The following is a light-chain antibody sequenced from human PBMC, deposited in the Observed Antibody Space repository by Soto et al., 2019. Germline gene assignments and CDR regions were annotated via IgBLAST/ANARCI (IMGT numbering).Light chain of an antibody. J-gene: IGKJ5*01. CDR2: GAS. Sequence: EIVLTQSPGTLSLPPGERATLSCRASQSVSSSYLAWYQQKPGQAPRLLIYGASSRATGIPDRFSGSGSGTDFTLTISRLEPEDFAVYYGQQYCSSSITFGQGTRLEIK. V-gene: IGKV3-20*01. CDR1: QSVSSSY. CDR3: QQYCSSSIT.